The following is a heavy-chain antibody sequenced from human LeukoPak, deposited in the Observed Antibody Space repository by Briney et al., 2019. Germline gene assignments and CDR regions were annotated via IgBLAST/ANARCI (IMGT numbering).Heavy chain of an antibody. D-gene: IGHD3-16*01. CDR2: INPSGGST. J-gene: IGHJ4*02. CDR1: GYTFTNHY. CDR3: ARLYGGAPPVYFDY. Sequence: ASVKVSCKASGYTFTNHYIYWVRQAPGQGLEWMGIINPSGGSTSYAQKFQGRVTMTRDTSTSTVYMELSSLRSEDTAVYYCARLYGGAPPVYFDYWGQGTLVTVSS. V-gene: IGHV1-46*01.